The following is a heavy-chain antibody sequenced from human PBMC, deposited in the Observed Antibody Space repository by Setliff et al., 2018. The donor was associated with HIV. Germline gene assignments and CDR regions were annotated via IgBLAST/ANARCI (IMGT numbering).Heavy chain of an antibody. CDR1: GDTFTTYA. CDR2: INAGNGNT. Sequence: GASVKVSCKASGDTFTTYALHWVRQAPGQRLEWMGWINAGNGNTKYSQKFQGRVTITRETSASIAYMELSSLRSEDTAVYYCARSAYCGGDCYSFWDYWGQGTLVTVSS. D-gene: IGHD2-21*01. CDR3: ARSAYCGGDCYSFWDY. J-gene: IGHJ4*02. V-gene: IGHV1-3*01.